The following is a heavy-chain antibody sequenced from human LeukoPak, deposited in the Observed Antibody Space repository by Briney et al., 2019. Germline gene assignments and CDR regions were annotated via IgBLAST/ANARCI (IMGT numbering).Heavy chain of an antibody. CDR2: ISYDGSNK. Sequence: PGGSLRLSCAASGFTFSSYAMHWVRQAPGKGLEWVAVISYDGSNKYYADSVKGRFTISRDNSKNTLYLQMNGLRAEDTAVYYCARFNWNDNYWGQGTLVTVSS. CDR1: GFTFSSYA. J-gene: IGHJ4*02. CDR3: ARFNWNDNY. D-gene: IGHD1-20*01. V-gene: IGHV3-30-3*01.